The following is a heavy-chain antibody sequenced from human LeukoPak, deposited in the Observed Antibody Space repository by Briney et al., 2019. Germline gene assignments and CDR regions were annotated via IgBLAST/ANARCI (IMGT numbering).Heavy chain of an antibody. J-gene: IGHJ4*02. D-gene: IGHD6-13*01. CDR1: GDTFTSYG. CDR2: IIPVFGTT. V-gene: IGHV1-69*05. Sequence: GASVKVSCKASGDTFTSYGISWVRQAPGQGLEWLARIIPVFGTTNYTRKFRGRVTVSTDASTSTAFLELSSLTPEDTAVYYCAREGEGIAAAGTLLVYFDYWGQGTLVTVSS. CDR3: AREGEGIAAAGTLLVYFDY.